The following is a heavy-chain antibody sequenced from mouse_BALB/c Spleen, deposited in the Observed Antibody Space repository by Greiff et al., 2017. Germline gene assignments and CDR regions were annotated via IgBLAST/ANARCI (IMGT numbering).Heavy chain of an antibody. CDR1: GYSITSDYA. J-gene: IGHJ4*01. D-gene: IGHD4-1*01. Sequence: VQLKQSGPGLVKPSQSLSLTCTVTGYSITSDYAWNWIRQFPGNKLEWMGYISYSGSTSYNPSLKSRISITRDTSKNQFFLQLNSVTTEDTATYYCARRPNSDYAMDYWGQGTSVTVSS. CDR3: ARRPNSDYAMDY. CDR2: ISYSGST. V-gene: IGHV3-2*02.